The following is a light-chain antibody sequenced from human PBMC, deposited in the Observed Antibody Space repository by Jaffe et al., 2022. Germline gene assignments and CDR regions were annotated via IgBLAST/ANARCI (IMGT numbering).Light chain of an antibody. J-gene: IGKJ1*01. CDR1: QSISSW. V-gene: IGKV1-5*03. CDR2: KAS. Sequence: DIQMTQSPSTLSASVGDRVTITCRASQSISSWLAWYQQKPGKAPKLLIYKASSLESGVPSRFSGSGSGTEFTLTISSLQPDDFATYYCQRYNSYSATWTFGQGTKVEIK. CDR3: QRYNSYSATWT.